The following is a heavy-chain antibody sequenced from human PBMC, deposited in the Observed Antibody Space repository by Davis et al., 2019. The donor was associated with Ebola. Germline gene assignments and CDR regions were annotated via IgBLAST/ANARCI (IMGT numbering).Heavy chain of an antibody. CDR3: VRDSGYYSHDY. V-gene: IGHV3-74*01. CDR2: FDPDGTGT. Sequence: GESLKISCAASGFTFSNFHIHWVRQTPGKGLVWVSLFDPDGTGTNYADSVKGRFTISRDNDKNTLSLQMNSLRVEDTAVYYCVRDSGYYSHDYWGHGTLVTVSS. CDR1: GFTFSNFH. D-gene: IGHD5-12*01. J-gene: IGHJ4*01.